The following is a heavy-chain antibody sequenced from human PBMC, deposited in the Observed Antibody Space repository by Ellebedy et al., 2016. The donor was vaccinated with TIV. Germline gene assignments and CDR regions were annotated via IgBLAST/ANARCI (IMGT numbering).Heavy chain of an antibody. V-gene: IGHV3-21*01. CDR1: GFTFSSYT. Sequence: GESLKISCAGSGFTFSSYTMNWVRQAPGKGLEWVSSISSSSNYIYYAASLRGRFTISRDNAKNSLYLQMNSLRAEDTAVFYCARSKIIAVSGDNYYYALHVWGQGTTVTVSS. CDR3: ARSKIIAVSGDNYYYALHV. J-gene: IGHJ6*02. CDR2: ISSSSNYI. D-gene: IGHD6-19*01.